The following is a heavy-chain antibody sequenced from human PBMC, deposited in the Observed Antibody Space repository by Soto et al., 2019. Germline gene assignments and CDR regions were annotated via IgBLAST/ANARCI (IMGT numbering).Heavy chain of an antibody. D-gene: IGHD3-10*01. Sequence: SETLSLTCAVSGGSIRSSNWWSWVRQPPGKGREWIGEIYHGGSTNYNPSLKSRVTISVDKSKNQFTLKLSFVCAADTAVYYCSSVLLWFGELSGAFDIWGQVTMVTGSS. V-gene: IGHV4-4*02. CDR1: GGSIRSSNW. CDR2: IYHGGST. CDR3: SSVLLWFGELSGAFDI. J-gene: IGHJ3*02.